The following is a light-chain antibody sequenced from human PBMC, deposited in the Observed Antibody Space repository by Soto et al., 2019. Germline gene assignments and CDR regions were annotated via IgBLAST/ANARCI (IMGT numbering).Light chain of an antibody. J-gene: IGKJ5*01. CDR3: QQRSNWPPIT. V-gene: IGKV3-11*01. CDR1: QTVNSR. CDR2: DAS. Sequence: EIVLTQSPATLSSSPGERATLSCRASQTVNSRLAWYQHKPGQAPRLLIYDASNRATGIPARFSGSGSGTGFTLTIRSLEPEDFAVYYCQQRSNWPPITFGQGTRLEIK.